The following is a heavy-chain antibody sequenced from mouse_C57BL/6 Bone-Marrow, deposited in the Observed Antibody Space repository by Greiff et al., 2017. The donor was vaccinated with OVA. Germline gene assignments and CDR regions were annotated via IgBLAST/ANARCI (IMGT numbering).Heavy chain of an antibody. CDR3: SRTGETRPRVFAN. D-gene: IGHD2-13*01. Sequence: EVQLQQSGPELVKPGASVKIPCKASGYTFTDYNMDWVKQSHGKSLEWIGDLNPNNGGTIYNQKFKGKATLTVDKSYSTAYMELRSLTSEDTAVYNWSRTGETRPRVFANWGQGTLVTVSA. V-gene: IGHV1-18*01. CDR2: LNPNNGGT. J-gene: IGHJ3*01. CDR1: GYTFTDYN.